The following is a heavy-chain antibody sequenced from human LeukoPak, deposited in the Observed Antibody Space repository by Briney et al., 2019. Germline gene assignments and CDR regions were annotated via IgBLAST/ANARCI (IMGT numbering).Heavy chain of an antibody. J-gene: IGHJ4*02. V-gene: IGHV4-59*01. CDR2: IYYSGST. CDR1: GGSISSYY. CDR3: ARGFADYYGSGSYYDPPPFDY. D-gene: IGHD3-10*01. Sequence: SSETLSLTCTVSGGSISSYYWSWIRQPPGKGLEWIGYIYYSGSTNYNPSLKSRVTISVDTSKNQFSLKLSSVTAADTAVYCCARGFADYYGSGSYYDPPPFDYWGQGTLVTVSS.